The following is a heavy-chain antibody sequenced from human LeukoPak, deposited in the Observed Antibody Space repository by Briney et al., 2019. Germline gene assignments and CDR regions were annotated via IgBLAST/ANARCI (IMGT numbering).Heavy chain of an antibody. CDR3: ARLGYCSSTSCSDAFDI. CDR2: ISSSSSYI. D-gene: IGHD2-2*01. V-gene: IGHV3-21*01. Sequence: GSLRLSCAASGFTFSSYSMNWVRQAPGKGLEWVSSISSSSSYIYYADSVKGRFTISRDNAKNSLYLQMNSLRAEDTAVYYCARLGYCSSTSCSDAFDIWSQGTMVTVSS. CDR1: GFTFSSYS. J-gene: IGHJ3*02.